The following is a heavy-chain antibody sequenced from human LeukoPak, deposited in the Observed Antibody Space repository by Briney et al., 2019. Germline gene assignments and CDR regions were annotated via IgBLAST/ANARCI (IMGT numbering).Heavy chain of an antibody. V-gene: IGHV3-9*01. CDR3: AELGITMIGGV. CDR2: ISWNSGSI. Sequence: PGGSLRLSCAASGFTFDDYAMHWVRQAPGKGLEWGSGISWNSGSIVYADSVKGRFTTSRDNAKNSLYLQMNSLRAEDTAVYYCAELGITMIGGVWGKGTTVTISS. D-gene: IGHD3-10*02. CDR1: GFTFDDYA. J-gene: IGHJ6*04.